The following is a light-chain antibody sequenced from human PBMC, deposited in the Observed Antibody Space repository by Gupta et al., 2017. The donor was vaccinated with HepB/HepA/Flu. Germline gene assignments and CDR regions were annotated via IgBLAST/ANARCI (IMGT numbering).Light chain of an antibody. V-gene: IGLV8-61*01. CDR3: VLYMGSSICV. CDR2: STN. J-gene: IGLJ3*02. Sequence: TVVTQEPVCSVSPGGTVTLTCSLSSGSVSTSYYPSWYQQTPGQAPRTIIYSTNTRSSGVPDRFSSSILGNKAALTISGAQADDESDYYCVLYMGSSICVFGGGTKLTVL. CDR1: SGSVSTSYY.